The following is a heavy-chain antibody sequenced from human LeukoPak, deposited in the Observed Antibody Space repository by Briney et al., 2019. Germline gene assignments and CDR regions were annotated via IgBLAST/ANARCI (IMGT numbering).Heavy chain of an antibody. CDR3: GKKGGAGYFGSGGGNYFDY. D-gene: IGHD3-10*01. V-gene: IGHV3-23*01. CDR1: GFTFSTNA. CDR2: ISGSGGSA. J-gene: IGHJ4*02. Sequence: PGGSLRLSCAASGFTFSTNAMSWVRQAPGKGLEWVSTISGSGGSAYYADSVKGRFTISRDNSKNTLYLQMNSLRAGGTGVYFCGKKGGAGYFGSGGGNYFDYWGQGTLVTVSS.